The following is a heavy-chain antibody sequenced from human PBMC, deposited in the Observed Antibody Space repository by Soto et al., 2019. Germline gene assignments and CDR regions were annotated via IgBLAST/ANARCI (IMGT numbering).Heavy chain of an antibody. CDR2: INPNSGGT. CDR1: GYTFTGYY. Sequence: ASVKVSCKAPGYTFTGYYMHWVRQAPGQGLEWMGWINPNSGGTNYAQKFQGWVTMTRDTSISTAYMELSRLRSDATAVYYCARDLRYCSSTSCYVSAFDIRGPGTMVTVSS. J-gene: IGHJ3*02. V-gene: IGHV1-2*04. D-gene: IGHD2-2*01. CDR3: ARDLRYCSSTSCYVSAFDI.